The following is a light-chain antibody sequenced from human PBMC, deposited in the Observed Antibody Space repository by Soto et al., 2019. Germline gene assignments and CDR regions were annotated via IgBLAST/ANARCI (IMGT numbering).Light chain of an antibody. Sequence: DIVMTQSPDSLAVSLGERATINCKSSQSVLYSPNNKNYLAWYQQKPGQPPKLLIYWASTRESGFPDPFSGRGSGTDFTLTISSVEAEDVAVYYCQQYHSTAWTFGQGTKVEIK. J-gene: IGKJ1*01. CDR3: QQYHSTAWT. CDR1: QSVLYSPNNKNY. CDR2: WAS. V-gene: IGKV4-1*01.